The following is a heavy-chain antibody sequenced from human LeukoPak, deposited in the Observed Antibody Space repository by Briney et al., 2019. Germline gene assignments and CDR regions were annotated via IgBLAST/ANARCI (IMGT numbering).Heavy chain of an antibody. Sequence: ASVKVSCKASGYTFTSYYMHWVRQAPGQGLEWMGIINPSGGSTSYAQKFQGRVTMTTDTSTSTAFMELRSLRSDDTAVYYCATYDILTGAGDYWGQETLVTVSS. V-gene: IGHV1-46*01. CDR2: INPSGGST. CDR3: ATYDILTGAGDY. J-gene: IGHJ4*02. CDR1: GYTFTSYY. D-gene: IGHD3-9*01.